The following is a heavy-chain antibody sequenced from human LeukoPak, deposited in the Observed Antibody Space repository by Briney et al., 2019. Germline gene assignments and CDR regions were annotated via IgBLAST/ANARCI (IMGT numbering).Heavy chain of an antibody. CDR3: TTLQMYYYDSSGYYFFDY. CDR1: GFTFNNAW. V-gene: IGHV3-15*01. D-gene: IGHD3-22*01. J-gene: IGHJ4*02. CDR2: IKSRTDGGTT. Sequence: GGSLRLSCAASGFTFNNAWMNWVRQAPGKGLEWVGRIKSRTDGGTTEYAAPVRGRFTISRDDSRNTLHLQMNSLKTEDTAVYYCTTLQMYYYDSSGYYFFDYWGQGTLVTVSS.